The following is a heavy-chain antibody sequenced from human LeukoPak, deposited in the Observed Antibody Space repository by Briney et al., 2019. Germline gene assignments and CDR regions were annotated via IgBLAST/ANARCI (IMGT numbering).Heavy chain of an antibody. V-gene: IGHV3-30*02. CDR2: IQYDGTNK. D-gene: IGHD6-13*01. Sequence: PGGSLRLSCAASGFTFNSYGMHWVRQAPGKGLEWVAFIQYDGTNKYYADSVKGRFTISRDNSKNTLYLQMNSLRAEDTAVYYCAKVLVVSSWVFWGQGTLVTVSS. CDR1: GFTFNSYG. J-gene: IGHJ4*02. CDR3: AKVLVVSSWVF.